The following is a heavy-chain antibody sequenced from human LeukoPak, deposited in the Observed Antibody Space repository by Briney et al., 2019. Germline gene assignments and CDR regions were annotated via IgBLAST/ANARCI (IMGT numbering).Heavy chain of an antibody. CDR2: ISFSSSYI. Sequence: GGSLRLSCAASGFTFSSYSIHWVRQAPGKGLEWVSSISFSSSYIYYADSVKGRFTISRDNAKNSLYLQMNSLRAEDTAVYYCAELGITMIGGVWGKGTTVTISS. V-gene: IGHV3-21*01. J-gene: IGHJ6*04. CDR1: GFTFSSYS. D-gene: IGHD3-10*02. CDR3: AELGITMIGGV.